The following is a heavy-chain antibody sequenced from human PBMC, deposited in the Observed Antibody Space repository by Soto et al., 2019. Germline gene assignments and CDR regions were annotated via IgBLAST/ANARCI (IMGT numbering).Heavy chain of an antibody. CDR3: ARVKEVGATGWFDL. Sequence: SETLSLTCTVSGGSISSYYWSWIRQPAGKGLEWIGRIYTSGSTNYNPSLKSRVTMSVDTSKNQFSLKLSSVTAADTAVYYCARVKEVGATGWFDLWGQGTLVTVSS. CDR1: GGSISSYY. CDR2: IYTSGST. D-gene: IGHD1-26*01. J-gene: IGHJ5*02. V-gene: IGHV4-4*07.